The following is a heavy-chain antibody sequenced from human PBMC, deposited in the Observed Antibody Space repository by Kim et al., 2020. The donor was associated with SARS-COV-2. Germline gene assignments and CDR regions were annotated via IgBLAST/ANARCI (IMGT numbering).Heavy chain of an antibody. V-gene: IGHV3-33*01. CDR3: ARGGGGGYRASFPFDY. J-gene: IGHJ4*02. CDR2: IWYDGSNK. CDR1: GFTFSSYG. D-gene: IGHD5-12*01. Sequence: GGSLRLSCAASGFTFSSYGMHWVRQAPGKGLEWVAVIWYDGSNKYYADSVKGRFTISRDNSKNTLYLQMNSLRAEDTAVYYCARGGGGGYRASFPFDYWGQGTLVTVSS.